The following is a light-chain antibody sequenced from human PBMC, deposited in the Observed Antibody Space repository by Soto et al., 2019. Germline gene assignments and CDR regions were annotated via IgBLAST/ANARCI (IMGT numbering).Light chain of an antibody. J-gene: IGKJ1*01. CDR2: GAS. CDR1: QSVSSY. Sequence: EIVLTQSPGTLSLSPGERATLSCRASQSVSSYLAWYQQKPGQAPRLLIYGASTRATGIPARFSGSGSGTEFTLTISSLQSEDFAVYYCHQYGSSPWTFGQGTKVDIK. CDR3: HQYGSSPWT. V-gene: IGKV3-15*01.